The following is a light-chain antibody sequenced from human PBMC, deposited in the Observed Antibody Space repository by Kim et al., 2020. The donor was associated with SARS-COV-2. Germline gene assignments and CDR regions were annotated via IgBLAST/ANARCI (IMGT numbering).Light chain of an antibody. Sequence: VALGQTARITCGRNNIGSKNVHWYQQKPGQAPVLVIYRDSNRPSGIPERFSGSNSGNTATLTISRAQAGDEADYYCQVWDSSDWVFGGGTQLTVL. V-gene: IGLV3-9*01. CDR3: QVWDSSDWV. CDR2: RDS. CDR1: NIGSKN. J-gene: IGLJ3*02.